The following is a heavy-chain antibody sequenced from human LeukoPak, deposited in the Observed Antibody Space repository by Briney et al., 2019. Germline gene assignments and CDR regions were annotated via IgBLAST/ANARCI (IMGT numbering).Heavy chain of an antibody. J-gene: IGHJ4*02. CDR3: AREGLGYYGSGSYFYYFDY. Sequence: SETLSLTCAVSGGAFSGYFWTWIRQSPGKGLEWIGEINHRGSTNYNPSLKSRVTISVDTSKNQFSLKLSSVTAADTAVYYCAREGLGYYGSGSYFYYFDYWGQGTLVTVSS. V-gene: IGHV4-34*01. CDR1: GGAFSGYF. CDR2: INHRGST. D-gene: IGHD3-10*01.